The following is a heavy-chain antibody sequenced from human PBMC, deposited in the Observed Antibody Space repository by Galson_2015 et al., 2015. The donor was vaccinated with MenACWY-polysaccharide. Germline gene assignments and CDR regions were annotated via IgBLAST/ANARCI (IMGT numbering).Heavy chain of an antibody. CDR2: MSSNGGA. D-gene: IGHD3-22*01. Sequence: SETLSLTCTVSGASVSSTTDYWSWLRQPPGKGLEWIGFMSSNGGANRNPSLKRRVTISIDTSKNQFSLRLNSVTAADTAVYYCATSHLGYHDSSGWGLDVWGPGTTVTVSS. V-gene: IGHV4-61*01. J-gene: IGHJ6*02. CDR3: ATSHLGYHDSSGWGLDV. CDR1: GASVSSTTDY.